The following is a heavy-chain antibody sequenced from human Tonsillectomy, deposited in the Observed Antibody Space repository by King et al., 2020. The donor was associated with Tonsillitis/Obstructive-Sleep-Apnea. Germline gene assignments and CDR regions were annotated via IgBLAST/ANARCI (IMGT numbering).Heavy chain of an antibody. V-gene: IGHV3-74*01. D-gene: IGHD6-6*01. CDR1: GFTFSSYW. J-gene: IGHJ5*02. CDR2: INSDGSST. Sequence: VQLVESGGGLVQPGGSLRLSCAASGFTFSSYWMHWVRQAPGKGLVWVSRINSDGSSTSYADSVKGRFTISRDNAKNTQYLQMNSLRAEDTAVYYCARSRIAARRALGKNWFDPWGQGTLVTVSS. CDR3: ARSRIAARRALGKNWFDP.